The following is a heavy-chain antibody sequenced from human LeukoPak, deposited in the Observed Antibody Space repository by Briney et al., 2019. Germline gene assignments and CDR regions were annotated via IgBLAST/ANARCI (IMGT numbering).Heavy chain of an antibody. CDR3: AIFGVDTYYYYYMDV. J-gene: IGHJ6*03. V-gene: IGHV4-39*07. CDR2: IYYSGST. CDR1: GGSISSSSYY. Sequence: SGTLSLTCTVSGGSISSSSYYWGWIRQPPGKGLEWIGSIYYSGSTYYNPSLKSQVTISVDTSKNQFSLKLSSVTAADTAVYYCAIFGVDTYYYYYMDVWGKGTTVTVSS. D-gene: IGHD3-3*01.